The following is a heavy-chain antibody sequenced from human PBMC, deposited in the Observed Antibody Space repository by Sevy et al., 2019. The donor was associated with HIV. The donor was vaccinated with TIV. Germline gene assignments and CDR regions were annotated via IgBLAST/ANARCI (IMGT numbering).Heavy chain of an antibody. V-gene: IGHV3-30*04. J-gene: IGHJ4*02. D-gene: IGHD5-12*01. CDR1: GFRLNTYA. CDR3: ARGAGYTTQFHPLH. Sequence: GGSLRLSCSASGFRLNTYAMHWVRQAPGKGLEWVSVISSTGNFESYAASVKGRFTISKDNSKNTVSLQMNSLRPEDTGMYYCARGAGYTTQFHPLHWGQGTLVTVSS. CDR2: ISSTGNFE.